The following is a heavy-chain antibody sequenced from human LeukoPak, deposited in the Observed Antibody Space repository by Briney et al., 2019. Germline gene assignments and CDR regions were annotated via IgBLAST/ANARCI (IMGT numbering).Heavy chain of an antibody. V-gene: IGHV1-46*01. Sequence: ASVKVSCKASGYTFTSYYMHWMRQAPGQGLEWMGIINPSGGSTSYAQKFQGRVTMTRDTSTSTVYMELSSLRSEDTAVYYCARDLEWASPAIYSSSWYAVEYYGMDVWGQGTTVTVSS. CDR2: INPSGGST. D-gene: IGHD6-13*01. J-gene: IGHJ6*02. CDR1: GYTFTSYY. CDR3: ARDLEWASPAIYSSSWYAVEYYGMDV.